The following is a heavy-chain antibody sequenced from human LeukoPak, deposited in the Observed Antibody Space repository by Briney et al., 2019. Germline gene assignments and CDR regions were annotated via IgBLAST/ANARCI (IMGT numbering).Heavy chain of an antibody. CDR3: ARDGGLIVAGATFYWFDP. V-gene: IGHV1-46*01. D-gene: IGHD1-26*01. CDR2: INPSGGST. CDR1: GYTFTSYY. J-gene: IGHJ5*02. Sequence: ASVKVSCKASGYTFTSYYMHWVRQAPGQGLEWMGIINPSGGSTGYAQKFQGRVTMTRDTSTSTVYMELSSLRSEDTAVYYCARDGGLIVAGATFYWFDPWGQGTLVTVSS.